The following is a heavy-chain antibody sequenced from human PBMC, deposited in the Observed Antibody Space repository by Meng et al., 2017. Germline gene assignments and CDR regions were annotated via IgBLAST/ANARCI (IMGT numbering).Heavy chain of an antibody. V-gene: IGHV1-69*01. CDR1: GGTFNSYA. CDR3: ARDDYSNYLPFDY. CDR2: IIPIFGTA. J-gene: IGHJ4*02. D-gene: IGHD4-11*01. Sequence: QVQLVQSGAEVKKPGSSVKVSCKASGGTFNSYAISWVRQASGQGLEWMGGIIPIFGTANYAQKFQGRVTITADESTSTAYMELSSLRSEDTAVYYCARDDYSNYLPFDYWGQGTLVTVSS.